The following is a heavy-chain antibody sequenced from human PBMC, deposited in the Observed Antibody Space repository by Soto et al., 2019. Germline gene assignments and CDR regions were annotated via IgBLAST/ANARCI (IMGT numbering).Heavy chain of an antibody. D-gene: IGHD3-10*01. J-gene: IGHJ5*02. CDR2: IFTRDSET. CDR1: GHLFNNHW. V-gene: IGHV5-51*01. CDR3: ARGYFDSGHGYDL. Sequence: GESLKISCKGPGHLFNNHWIGWVRQTPGKGLEWMGLIFTRDSETKTSPSFQGHVSFPVDNSINTVYLQWTSLETTDTGIYFCARGYFDSGHGYDLWGQGTLVTVSS.